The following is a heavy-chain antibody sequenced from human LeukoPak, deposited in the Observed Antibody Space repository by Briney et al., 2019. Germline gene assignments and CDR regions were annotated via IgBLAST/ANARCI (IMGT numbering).Heavy chain of an antibody. J-gene: IGHJ4*02. CDR1: GFTFRSYG. CDR3: ATHSTYCSSTGCYYDP. D-gene: IGHD2-2*01. V-gene: IGHV3-30*03. Sequence: GGSLRLSCAASGFTFRSYGMHWVRQAPGKGLEWVAVISYDGSNKYYADSVKGRFTISRDNPKNTLYLQMNSLRAEDAAVYYCATHSTYCSSTGCYYDPWGQGTLVTVSS. CDR2: ISYDGSNK.